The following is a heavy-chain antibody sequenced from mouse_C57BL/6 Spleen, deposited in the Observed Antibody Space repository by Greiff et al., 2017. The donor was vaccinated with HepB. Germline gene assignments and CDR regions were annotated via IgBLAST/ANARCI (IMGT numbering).Heavy chain of an antibody. CDR3: AKRGYYYGSSYPYYAMDY. V-gene: IGHV5-17*01. CDR1: GFSFSDYG. CDR2: ISSGSSTI. J-gene: IGHJ4*01. Sequence: DVKLVESGGGLVKPGGSLKLSCAASGFSFSDYGMHWVRQAPEKGLEWVAYISSGSSTIYYADTVKGRFTISRDNAKNTLFLQMTSLRSEDTAMYYCAKRGYYYGSSYPYYAMDYWGQGTSVTVSS. D-gene: IGHD1-1*01.